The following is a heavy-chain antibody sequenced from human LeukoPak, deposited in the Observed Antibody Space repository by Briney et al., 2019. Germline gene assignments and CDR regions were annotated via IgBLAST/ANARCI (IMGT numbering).Heavy chain of an antibody. CDR3: ARRYYDFWSGYYRNLDS. CDR2: INWNSDSI. CDR1: GFTFDDYA. V-gene: IGHV3-9*01. D-gene: IGHD3-3*01. Sequence: PGGSLRLSCAASGFTFDDYAMHWVRQAPGKGLEWVSGINWNSDSIGYAGSVKGRFTISRDNAKNSLFLQMNSLRAEDTAVYYCARRYYDFWSGYYRNLDSWGQGTLVTVSS. J-gene: IGHJ4*02.